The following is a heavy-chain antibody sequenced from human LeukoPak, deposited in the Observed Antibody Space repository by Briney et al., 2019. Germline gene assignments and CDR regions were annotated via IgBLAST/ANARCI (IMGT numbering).Heavy chain of an antibody. V-gene: IGHV4-38-2*01. Sequence: SETLSLTCAVSGYSISSGYYWGWIRQPPGKGLEWIGSIYHSGSTYYNPSLKSRVTISVGTSKNQFSLKLSSVTAADTAVYYCARASSGWYAGGYFDYWGQGTLVTVSS. J-gene: IGHJ4*02. CDR3: ARASSGWYAGGYFDY. CDR2: IYHSGST. CDR1: GYSISSGYY. D-gene: IGHD6-19*01.